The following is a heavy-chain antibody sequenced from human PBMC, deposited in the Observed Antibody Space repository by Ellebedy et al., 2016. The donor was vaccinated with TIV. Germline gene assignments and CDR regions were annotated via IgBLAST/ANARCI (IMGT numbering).Heavy chain of an antibody. Sequence: GGSLRLSCAASGFTFSNYWMTWVRQAPGKGLEWVANIKEDGGEKNYVDSVKGRFTISRDNAKNSLYLQMNSLRAEDTAVYYCAGRAYNWNDGSLFDYWGQGTLVTVSS. CDR1: GFTFSNYW. CDR2: IKEDGGEK. CDR3: AGRAYNWNDGSLFDY. J-gene: IGHJ4*02. V-gene: IGHV3-7*03. D-gene: IGHD1-1*01.